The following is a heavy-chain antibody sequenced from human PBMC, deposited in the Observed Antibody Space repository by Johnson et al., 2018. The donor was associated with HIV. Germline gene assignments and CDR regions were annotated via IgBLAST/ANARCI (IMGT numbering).Heavy chain of an antibody. D-gene: IGHD6-19*01. CDR3: GKDRAVAGKGHDAFDI. V-gene: IGHV3-30*18. J-gene: IGHJ3*02. CDR2: ISYDGSNK. Sequence: QVQLVESGGGVVQPGRSLRLSCAASGFTFSSYGMHWVRQAPGKGLEWVAVISYDGSNKYYADSVKGRFTISRDTLKNTLYLQMNSLRAEDTAVYYSGKDRAVAGKGHDAFDIWGQGTMVTVSS. CDR1: GFTFSSYG.